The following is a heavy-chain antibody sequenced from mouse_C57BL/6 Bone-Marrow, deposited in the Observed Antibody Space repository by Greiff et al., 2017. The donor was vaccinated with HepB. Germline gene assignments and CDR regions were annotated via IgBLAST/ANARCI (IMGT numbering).Heavy chain of an antibody. CDR1: GYTFTSYW. CDR3: AREEDYYGSSYFDY. CDR2: IDPSDSYT. Sequence: QVQLQQPGAELVKPGASVKLSCKASGYTFTSYWMQWVKQRPGQGLEWIGEIDPSDSYTNYNQKFKGKATLTVDTSSSTAYMQLSSLTSEDSAVYYCAREEDYYGSSYFDYWGQGTTLTVSS. D-gene: IGHD1-1*01. V-gene: IGHV1-50*01. J-gene: IGHJ2*01.